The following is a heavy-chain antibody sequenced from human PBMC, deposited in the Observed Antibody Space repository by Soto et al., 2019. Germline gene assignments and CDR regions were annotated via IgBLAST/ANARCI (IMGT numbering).Heavy chain of an antibody. J-gene: IGHJ6*02. V-gene: IGHV5-51*01. Sequence: PGESLKISCKASGYSFTSYWIGWVRQMPGKGLEWIGIMYPDDSDTRYSPSFQGQVTMSADKSLSTAYLLWSNLKASDTATYYCARRQTLNPAPHYYGLDVWGQGTSVTVSS. CDR3: ARRQTLNPAPHYYGLDV. CDR2: MYPDDSDT. CDR1: GYSFTSYW.